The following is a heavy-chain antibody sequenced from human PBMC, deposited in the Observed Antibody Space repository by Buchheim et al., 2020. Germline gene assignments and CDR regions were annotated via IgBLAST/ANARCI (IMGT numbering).Heavy chain of an antibody. CDR3: TSGIVGVRNAFDI. D-gene: IGHD1-26*01. Sequence: EVQLVDSGGGLVKPGGSLRLSCAVSGFSLSDAWMNWVRQAPGKGLEWVGRIKSDGDGETADYAAPVRGRFNLLRDASKNTVYLQMNSLKTEDTAVYYCTSGIVGVRNAFDIWGQGT. V-gene: IGHV3-15*01. CDR1: GFSLSDAW. J-gene: IGHJ3*02. CDR2: IKSDGDGETA.